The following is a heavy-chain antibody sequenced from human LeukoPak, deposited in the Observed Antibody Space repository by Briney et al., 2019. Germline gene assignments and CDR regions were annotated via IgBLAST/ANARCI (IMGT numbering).Heavy chain of an antibody. CDR3: ARDQNARGRVPAAIGY. J-gene: IGHJ4*02. D-gene: IGHD2-2*01. CDR1: GYTFTSCY. Sequence: ASVKVSCKASGYTFTSCYMHWVRQAPGQGLEWMGIINPSGGSTSYAQKFQGRVTMTRDTSTSTVYMELGSLRSEDTAVYYCARDQNARGRVPAAIGYWGQGTLVTVSS. CDR2: INPSGGST. V-gene: IGHV1-46*01.